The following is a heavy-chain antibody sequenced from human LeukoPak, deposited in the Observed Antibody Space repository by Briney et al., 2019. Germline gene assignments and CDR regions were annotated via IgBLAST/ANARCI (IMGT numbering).Heavy chain of an antibody. CDR1: GFTFSSYW. CDR2: INTDGSST. J-gene: IGHJ6*03. V-gene: IGHV3-74*01. CDR3: ARGGISRVTPRYYYMDV. Sequence: GGSLRPSCAASGFTFSSYWMHWVRQAPGKGLVWVSRINTDGSSTSYADSVKGRFTISRDNAKNTLYLQMNSLRAEDTAVYYCARGGISRVTPRYYYMDVWGKGTTVTVSS. D-gene: IGHD2-21*02.